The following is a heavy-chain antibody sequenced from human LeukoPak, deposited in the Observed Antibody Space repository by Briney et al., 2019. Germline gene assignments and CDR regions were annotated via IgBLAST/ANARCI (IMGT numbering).Heavy chain of an antibody. CDR3: ATVSATVTTWDGYWFDP. CDR1: GYTLTELS. CDR2: FDPEDGET. J-gene: IGHJ5*02. V-gene: IGHV1-24*01. Sequence: ASVKVSCKVSGYTLTELSMHWVRQAPGKGLEWMGGFDPEDGETIYAQKFQGRVTMTEDTSTDTAYMELSSLRSEDTAVYYCATVSATVTTWDGYWFDPWGQGTLVIVSS. D-gene: IGHD4-17*01.